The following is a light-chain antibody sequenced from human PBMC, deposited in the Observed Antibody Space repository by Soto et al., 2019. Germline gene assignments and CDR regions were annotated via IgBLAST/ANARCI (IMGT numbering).Light chain of an antibody. J-gene: IGKJ1*01. V-gene: IGKV3-20*01. CDR3: QQYGRSPWT. CDR1: QSVSSSH. CDR2: GAS. Sequence: EIVLTQSPGTLSLSPGDRAALSCMASQSVSSSHLAWYKQKPGQAPGLLICGASSRATGIPDRFRGSGYGTDFTLTLRRLEPDDFAVYYCQQYGRSPWTFGQGTKV.